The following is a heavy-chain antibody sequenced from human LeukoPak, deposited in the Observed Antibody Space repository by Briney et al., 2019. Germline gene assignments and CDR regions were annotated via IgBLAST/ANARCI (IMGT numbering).Heavy chain of an antibody. J-gene: IGHJ4*02. V-gene: IGHV3-21*03. CDR2: ISRDRITYI. CDR3: VRPGINEHGGNFDY. Sequence: GGSRRLSCVASGFSFSGYSMNWVRQAPGEWLEWVSSISRDRITYIYYADSGKGRFTISRDNTKDSLYLEMNSLRAEDTAVYYCVRPGINEHGGNFDYWGQGALVTVSS. CDR1: GFSFSGYS. D-gene: IGHD4-23*01.